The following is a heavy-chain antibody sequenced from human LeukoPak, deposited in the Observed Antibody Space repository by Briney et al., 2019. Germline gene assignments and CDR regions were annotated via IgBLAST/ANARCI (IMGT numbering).Heavy chain of an antibody. V-gene: IGHV3-53*01. CDR2: IYSDGNT. J-gene: IGHJ3*02. CDR1: GSTVSSNY. Sequence: PGGSLRLSCAASGSTVSSNYMNWVRQAPGKGLEWVSVIYSDGNTYYADSVKGRFTISRDNSKNTLYLQMNSLRAEDTAVYYCARDRRLLYFGELFHDAFDIWGQGTMVTVSS. D-gene: IGHD3-10*01. CDR3: ARDRRLLYFGELFHDAFDI.